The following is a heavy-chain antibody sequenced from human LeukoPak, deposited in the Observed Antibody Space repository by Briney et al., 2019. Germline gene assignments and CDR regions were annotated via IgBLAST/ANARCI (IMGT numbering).Heavy chain of an antibody. Sequence: GGSLRLSCVATGFAFSTYAMHWLRQTPDKGQEWVAFISSGGTSENYADSVKGRFTISRDNSMNTLYLRMNNLKPEDTAVYYCAKGYRSITSYGNWFDPWGQGTLVTVSS. J-gene: IGHJ5*02. V-gene: IGHV3-30*18. CDR3: AKGYRSITSYGNWFDP. CDR2: ISSGGTSE. D-gene: IGHD2-2*01. CDR1: GFAFSTYA.